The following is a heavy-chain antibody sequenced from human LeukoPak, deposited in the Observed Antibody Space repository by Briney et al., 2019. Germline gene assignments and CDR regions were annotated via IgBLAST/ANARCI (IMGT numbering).Heavy chain of an antibody. V-gene: IGHV4-39*01. J-gene: IGHJ4*02. CDR2: IYYSGST. D-gene: IGHD3-3*01. CDR3: ARHQDGFWSDPGGFDY. CDR1: GGSISSSSYY. Sequence: SETLSLTCTVSGGSISSSSYYWGWIRQPPGKGLEWIGSIYYSGSTYYNPSLKSRVTISVDTSKNQFSLKLSSVTAADTAVYYCARHQDGFWSDPGGFDYWGQGTLVTVSS.